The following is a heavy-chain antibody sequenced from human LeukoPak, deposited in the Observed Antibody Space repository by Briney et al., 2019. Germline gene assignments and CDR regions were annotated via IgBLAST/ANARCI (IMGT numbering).Heavy chain of an antibody. D-gene: IGHD3-10*01. CDR1: GFTFSSYP. V-gene: IGHV3-64*01. Sequence: TERSLRLSCAASGFTFSSYPMHWVRQAPGKGLESVSAISSNGGSTHYANSVKGRFTISRDNSKNTLYLQMGSLRAEDMAVYFCARETAGTFDYWGQGTLLTVSS. CDR3: ARETAGTFDY. J-gene: IGHJ4*02. CDR2: ISSNGGST.